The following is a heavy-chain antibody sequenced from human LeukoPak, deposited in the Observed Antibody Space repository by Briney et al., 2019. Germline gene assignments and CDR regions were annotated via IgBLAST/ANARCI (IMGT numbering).Heavy chain of an antibody. V-gene: IGHV4-39*01. Sequence: SETLSLTCTVSGGSISSSSYYWGWIRQPPGKGLEWIGSIYYSGSTYYNPSLKSRVTISVDTSKNQFSLKLSSMTAADTAVYYCARVRGAVGVALDWGQGTLVTVSS. CDR2: IYYSGST. D-gene: IGHD1-26*01. CDR1: GGSISSSSYY. J-gene: IGHJ4*02. CDR3: ARVRGAVGVALD.